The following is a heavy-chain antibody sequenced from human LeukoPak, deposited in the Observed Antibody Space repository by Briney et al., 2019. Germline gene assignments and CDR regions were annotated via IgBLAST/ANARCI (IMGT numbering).Heavy chain of an antibody. D-gene: IGHD3-16*02. Sequence: ASVKVSCKASGYTFTGYYMHWVRQAPGQGLEWMGRINPNSGGTNYAQKFQGRVTITTDESTSTAYMELSSLRSEDTAVYYCASSIMITFGGVIVRDGDAFDIWGQGTMVTVSS. CDR3: ASSIMITFGGVIVRDGDAFDI. CDR1: GYTFTGYY. V-gene: IGHV1-2*06. J-gene: IGHJ3*02. CDR2: INPNSGGT.